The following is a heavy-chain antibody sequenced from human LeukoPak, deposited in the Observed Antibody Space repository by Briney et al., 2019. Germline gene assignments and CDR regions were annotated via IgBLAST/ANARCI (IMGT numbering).Heavy chain of an antibody. J-gene: IGHJ4*02. CDR1: GGSFSGYY. Sequence: SETLSLTCAVYGGSFSGYYWSWIRQPPGKGLEWIGEINHSGSTNCNPSLKSRVTISVDTSKNQFSLKLSSVTAADTAVYYCARGLRYSSSWYAYWGQGTLVTVSS. D-gene: IGHD6-13*01. V-gene: IGHV4-34*01. CDR2: INHSGST. CDR3: ARGLRYSSSWYAY.